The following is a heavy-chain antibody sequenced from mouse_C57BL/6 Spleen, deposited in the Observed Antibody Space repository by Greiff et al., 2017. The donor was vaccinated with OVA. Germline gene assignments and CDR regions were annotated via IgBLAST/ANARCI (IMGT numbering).Heavy chain of an antibody. CDR3: ASPYGNYGY. Sequence: QVQLQQPGTELVKPGASVKLSCKASGYTFTSYWMHWVKQRPGQGLEWIGYINPSSGYTKYNQKFKDKATLTADKSSSTAYMQLSSLTYEDSAVYYCASPYGNYGYWGQGTTLTVSS. D-gene: IGHD2-1*01. CDR1: GYTFTSYW. V-gene: IGHV1-7*01. J-gene: IGHJ2*01. CDR2: INPSSGYT.